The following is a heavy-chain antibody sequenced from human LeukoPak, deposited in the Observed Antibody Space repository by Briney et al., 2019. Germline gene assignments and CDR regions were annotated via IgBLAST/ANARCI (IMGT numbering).Heavy chain of an antibody. J-gene: IGHJ3*02. CDR2: MNPNSSNT. V-gene: IGHV1-8*03. Sequence: ASVKVSCKASGYTFTSYDINWVRQATGQGLEWMGWMNPNSSNTGYAQKFQGRVTITRNTSISTAYMELSSLRSEDTAVYYCARGGWTYRMVRGERDAFDIWGQGTMVTVSS. CDR1: GYTFTSYD. D-gene: IGHD3-10*01. CDR3: ARGGWTYRMVRGERDAFDI.